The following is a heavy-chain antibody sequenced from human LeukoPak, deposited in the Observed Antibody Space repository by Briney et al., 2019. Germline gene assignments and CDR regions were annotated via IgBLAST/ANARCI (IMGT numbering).Heavy chain of an antibody. Sequence: GGSLRLSCAASGFTFSSYWMHWVRQAPGKGLVWVSRIAGDGSTVYADSVKGRFTISRDNAKDTVYLQMNSLRVEDTAVYYCIGSGGWPGYWGQGTLVTVSS. D-gene: IGHD1-26*01. CDR1: GFTFSSYW. CDR2: IAGDGST. CDR3: IGSGGWPGY. V-gene: IGHV3-74*01. J-gene: IGHJ4*02.